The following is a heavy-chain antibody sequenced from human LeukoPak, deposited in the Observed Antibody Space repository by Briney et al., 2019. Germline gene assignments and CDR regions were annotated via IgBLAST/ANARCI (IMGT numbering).Heavy chain of an antibody. CDR3: ATGRAAPLFDY. D-gene: IGHD2-15*01. CDR1: GYTLTELS. J-gene: IGHJ4*02. Sequence: ASVKVSCKVSGYTLTELSMHWVRQAPGKGLEWMGGFDPEDGETIYAQKFQGRVTTTEDTSTDTAYMELSSLRSEDTAVYYCATGRAAPLFDYWGQGTLVTVSS. V-gene: IGHV1-24*01. CDR2: FDPEDGET.